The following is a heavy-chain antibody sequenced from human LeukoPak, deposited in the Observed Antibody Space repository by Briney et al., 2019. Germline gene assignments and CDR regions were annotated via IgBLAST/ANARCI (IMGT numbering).Heavy chain of an antibody. J-gene: IGHJ4*02. V-gene: IGHV3-49*04. D-gene: IGHD3-3*01. Sequence: GGSLRLSCAASGFTVSSNYMSWVRQAPGKGLEWVGFIRSKAYGGTTEYAASVKGRFTISRDDSISIAYLQMNSLKTEDTAVYYCTRDHWDDFWSGYYPDYWGQGTLVTVSS. CDR3: TRDHWDDFWSGYYPDY. CDR1: GFTVSSNY. CDR2: IRSKAYGGTT.